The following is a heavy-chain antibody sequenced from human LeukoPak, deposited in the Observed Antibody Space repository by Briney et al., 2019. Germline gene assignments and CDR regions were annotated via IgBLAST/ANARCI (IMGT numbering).Heavy chain of an antibody. Sequence: GGSLRLSCAVSGFTVSGDYMSWLRQAPGRGLEWVSVIYADFDNTDYADSVRGRFTISRDSSKNTLYLHMNSLRVEDTATYFCARALNRHIGAFEYWGQGTLVTVSS. CDR3: ARALNRHIGAFEY. CDR1: GFTVSGDY. CDR2: IYADFDNT. J-gene: IGHJ4*02. V-gene: IGHV3-53*01. D-gene: IGHD4/OR15-4a*01.